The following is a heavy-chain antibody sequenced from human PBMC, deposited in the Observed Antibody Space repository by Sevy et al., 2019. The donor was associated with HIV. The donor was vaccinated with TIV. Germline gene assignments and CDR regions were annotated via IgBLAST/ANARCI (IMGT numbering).Heavy chain of an antibody. J-gene: IGHJ4*02. CDR2: LSFGCGKI. CDR1: GFAFYVYS. V-gene: IGHV3-23*01. Sequence: GGSLRLSCAASGFAFYVYSMSWIRQAPGKGLEWVATLSFGCGKINYADSVKGRFTMSRDNSKNSFYLQMDNLRVEDTALYYCAREGCTRPHDYWGQGTRVTVSS. CDR3: AREGCTRPHDY. D-gene: IGHD2-8*01.